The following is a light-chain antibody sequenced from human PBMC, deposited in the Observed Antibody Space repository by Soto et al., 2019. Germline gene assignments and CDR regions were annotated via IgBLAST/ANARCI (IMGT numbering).Light chain of an antibody. V-gene: IGKV3-11*01. CDR1: QSVSSY. CDR2: DAS. CDR3: QQRSDWRST. J-gene: IGKJ4*01. Sequence: EIVLTQSPATLSLSPGERATLSCRASQSVSSYLAWYQQKPGQAPRLLIYDASNRATGIPARFSGSGPGTDVTLTISSLEPDDFAVYYCQQRSDWRSTFGGGTKGQIK.